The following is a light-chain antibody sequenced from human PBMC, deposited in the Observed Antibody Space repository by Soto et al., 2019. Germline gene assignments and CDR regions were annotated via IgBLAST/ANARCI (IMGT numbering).Light chain of an antibody. CDR2: AVS. Sequence: QSVLTQPASVSGSPGQSITISCTGTSSDVGGYNFVSWYQQHPGKAPKLMIYAVSNRPSGVSNRFCGSKSGNTASLTISGLQAEDEADYYCSSYASSSPVVFGGGTKLTVL. V-gene: IGLV2-14*01. CDR1: SSDVGGYNF. J-gene: IGLJ3*02. CDR3: SSYASSSPVV.